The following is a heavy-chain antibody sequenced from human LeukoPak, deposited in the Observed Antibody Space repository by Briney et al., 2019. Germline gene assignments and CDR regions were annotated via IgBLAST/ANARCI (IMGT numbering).Heavy chain of an antibody. J-gene: IGHJ4*02. CDR3: ARVEMAMDY. V-gene: IGHV1-69*04. CDR2: IIPIFGIA. D-gene: IGHD5-24*01. CDR1: GGTFSSYA. Sequence: SVKVSCKASGGTFSSYAISWVRQAPGQGLEWMGRIIPIFGIASYAQKFQGRVTITADKSTSTAYMELSSLRSEDTAVYYCARVEMAMDYWGQGTLVTVSS.